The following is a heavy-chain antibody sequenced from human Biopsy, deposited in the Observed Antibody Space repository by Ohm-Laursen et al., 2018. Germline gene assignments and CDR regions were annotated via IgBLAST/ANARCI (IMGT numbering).Heavy chain of an antibody. CDR2: INPNGGDT. V-gene: IGHV1-2*02. Sequence: GALVKVSCKASGYTFTGHYMHWVRQAPGQGLEWMGWINPNGGDTNYAQKFQGRVTMTTDTSVSTAYMELSRLTFDDTAVYYCARASMIRGVMDVDYWGQGTLVIVSS. D-gene: IGHD3-10*01. CDR1: GYTFTGHY. CDR3: ARASMIRGVMDVDY. J-gene: IGHJ4*02.